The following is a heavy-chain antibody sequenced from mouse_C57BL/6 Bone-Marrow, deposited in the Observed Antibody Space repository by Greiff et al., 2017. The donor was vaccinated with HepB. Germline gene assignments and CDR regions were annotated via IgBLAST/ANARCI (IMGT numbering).Heavy chain of an antibody. CDR2: INPKYGTT. D-gene: IGHD1-3*01. CDR1: GYSFTDYN. CDR3: VAAEWEEDYFDY. J-gene: IGHJ2*01. Sequence: VQLQQSGPELVKPGASVKISCKASGYSFTDYNMNWVKQSQGKSLEWIGVINPKYGTTSYNQKFKGKATLAVDQSSSTAYMQRISLTSEDSAVYYSVAAEWEEDYFDYWGHGTTLTVSS. V-gene: IGHV1-39*01.